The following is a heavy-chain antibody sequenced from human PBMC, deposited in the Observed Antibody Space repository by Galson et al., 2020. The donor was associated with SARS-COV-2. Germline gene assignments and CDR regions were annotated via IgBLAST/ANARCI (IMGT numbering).Heavy chain of an antibody. CDR1: GGSISSYY. D-gene: IGHD4-17*01. CDR3: ARDPLSRGRPGDYKVYYYYIMDV. V-gene: IGHV4-4*07. Sequence: SETLSLTCTVSGGSISSYYWSWIRQPAEKGLEWIGRIYTSGSTNYNPSLKSLVTMSVDTSKNQFSLKLSSVTAADTAVYYCARDPLSRGRPGDYKVYYYYIMDVWGQGTTVTVSS. CDR2: IYTSGST. J-gene: IGHJ6*02.